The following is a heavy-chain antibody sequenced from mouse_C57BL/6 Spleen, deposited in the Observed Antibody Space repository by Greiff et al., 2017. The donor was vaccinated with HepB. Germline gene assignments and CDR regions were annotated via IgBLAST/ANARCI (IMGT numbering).Heavy chain of an antibody. D-gene: IGHD2-5*01. CDR2: IWRGGST. V-gene: IGHV2-5*01. Sequence: VHLVESGPGLVQPSQSLSITCTVSGFSLTSYGVHWVRQSAGKGLEWLGVIWRGGSTDYNAAFMSRLSITKDNSKSQVFFKMNSLQADDTAIYYCAKNSNPYAMDYWGQGTSVTVSS. J-gene: IGHJ4*01. CDR1: GFSLTSYG. CDR3: AKNSNPYAMDY.